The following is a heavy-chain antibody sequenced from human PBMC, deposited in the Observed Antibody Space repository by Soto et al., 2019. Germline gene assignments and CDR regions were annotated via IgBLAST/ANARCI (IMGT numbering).Heavy chain of an antibody. CDR2: ICHSGAT. D-gene: IGHD1-1*01. Sequence: QVQLQESGPGLVKPSGTLSLTCAVSGDSITNSNWWSWVRQAPGKGLEWIVEICHSGATTYNPSLKSRATISVDPSNIHFSLKLTSMTAADTAVYFCARDLGTGTDYWGQGTLVTVAS. CDR1: GDSITNSNW. V-gene: IGHV4-4*02. CDR3: ARDLGTGTDY. J-gene: IGHJ4*02.